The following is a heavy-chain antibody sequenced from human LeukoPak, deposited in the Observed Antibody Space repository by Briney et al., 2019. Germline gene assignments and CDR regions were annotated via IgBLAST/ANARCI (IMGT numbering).Heavy chain of an antibody. Sequence: SVKVSCKASGGTFSSYAISWVRQAPGQGLEWMGRIIPILGIANYAQKFQGRVTITADKSTSTAYMELSSLRSEDTAVYYWGKGVILPVFFDYGGQEPLVTVSS. CDR3: GKGVILPVFFDY. V-gene: IGHV1-69*04. CDR2: IIPILGIA. D-gene: IGHD3-9*01. J-gene: IGHJ4*02. CDR1: GGTFSSYA.